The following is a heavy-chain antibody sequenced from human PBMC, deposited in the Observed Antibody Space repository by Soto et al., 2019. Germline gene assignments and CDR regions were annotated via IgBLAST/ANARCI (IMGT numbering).Heavy chain of an antibody. V-gene: IGHV3-23*01. CDR3: ARHPERIAQIGWFDP. Sequence: HPGGSLRLSCAASGLTFSRYWLSWVRQAPGKGLEWVSAISGSGGSTYYADSVKGRFTISRDNSKNTLYLQMNSLRAEDTAVYYCARHPERIAQIGWFDPWGQGTLVTVSS. CDR1: GLTFSRYW. CDR2: ISGSGGST. D-gene: IGHD6-13*01. J-gene: IGHJ5*02.